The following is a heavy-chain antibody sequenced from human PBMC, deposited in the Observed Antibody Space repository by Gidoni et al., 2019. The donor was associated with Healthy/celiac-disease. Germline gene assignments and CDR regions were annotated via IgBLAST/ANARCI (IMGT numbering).Heavy chain of an antibody. Sequence: EVQLVESGGGLVKPGGPLSLSCHASGFPFSSYSMNWVRQPPGKGLEWVSSISSSSSYIYYADSVKGRFTISRDNAKNSLYLQMNSLRAEDTAVYYCARDYGIAVADDYWGQGTLVTVSS. CDR3: ARDYGIAVADDY. D-gene: IGHD6-19*01. J-gene: IGHJ4*02. CDR1: GFPFSSYS. V-gene: IGHV3-21*01. CDR2: ISSSSSYI.